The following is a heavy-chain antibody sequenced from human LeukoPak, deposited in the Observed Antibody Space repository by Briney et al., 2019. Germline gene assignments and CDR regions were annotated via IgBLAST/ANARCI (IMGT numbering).Heavy chain of an antibody. J-gene: IGHJ4*02. Sequence: SETLSLTCTVSGYSISSGYYWGWIRQPPEKRLEWIGTIYHSGSTYYNPSLKSRVTIAVDTSKNQFSLKLTSVTAADTAVYYCVRGSSSGYDYDYWGQGTLVTVSS. D-gene: IGHD5-12*01. CDR2: IYHSGST. V-gene: IGHV4-38-2*02. CDR3: VRGSSSGYDYDY. CDR1: GYSISSGYY.